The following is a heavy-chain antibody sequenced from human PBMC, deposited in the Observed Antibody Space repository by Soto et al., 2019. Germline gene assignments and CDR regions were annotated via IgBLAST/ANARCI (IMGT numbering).Heavy chain of an antibody. D-gene: IGHD3-16*01. CDR1: GYTFTKYG. Sequence: ASVKVSCKTSGYTFTKYGVGWVRQAPGQGLGWMGWISGSSGNANYAEKVQGRITLTTDTSTSTAYIELRSLRSDDTAVYYCAREMAGLGGEYDYWGQGTLVTVSS. V-gene: IGHV1-18*01. J-gene: IGHJ4*02. CDR2: ISGSSGNA. CDR3: AREMAGLGGEYDY.